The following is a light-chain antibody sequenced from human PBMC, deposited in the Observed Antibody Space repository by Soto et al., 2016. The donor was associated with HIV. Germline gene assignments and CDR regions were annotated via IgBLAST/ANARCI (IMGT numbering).Light chain of an antibody. Sequence: SYELTQPPSLSVAPRKTARITCGGNNVGSKSVQWYQQKPGQAPILVLYDGSDRPSGIPERFSGSNSGDTATLSISRVEAGDKADYYCQVWDASTDLVVFGGGTKLTVL. CDR3: QVWDASTDLVV. V-gene: IGLV3-21*03. CDR2: DGS. CDR1: NVGSKS. J-gene: IGLJ2*01.